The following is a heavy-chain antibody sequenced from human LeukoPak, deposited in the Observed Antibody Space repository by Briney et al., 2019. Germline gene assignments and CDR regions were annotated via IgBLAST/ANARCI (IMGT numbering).Heavy chain of an antibody. D-gene: IGHD6-13*01. V-gene: IGHV3-74*01. CDR3: ARAAYSSSPDY. CDR2: IKGDGSYI. Sequence: GGSLRLSCAASGFSFSSYWMHWVRQAPGKGLVWVSRIKGDGSYITYADSVKGRFTISRDNARNTLYLQMNSLRDEDTAVYYCARAAYSSSPDYWGQGTLVTVSS. J-gene: IGHJ4*02. CDR1: GFSFSSYW.